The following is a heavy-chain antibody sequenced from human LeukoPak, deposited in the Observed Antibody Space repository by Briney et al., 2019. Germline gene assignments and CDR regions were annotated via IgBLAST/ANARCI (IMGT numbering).Heavy chain of an antibody. CDR3: ARAEEMATITDY. Sequence: GASVKVSCKASGYTFTSYYMHWVRQAPGRGLEWMGIINPSGGSTSYAQKFQSRVTMTRDTSTSTVYMELSSLRSEDTAVYYCARAEEMATITDYWGQGTLVTVSS. CDR1: GYTFTSYY. J-gene: IGHJ4*02. V-gene: IGHV1-46*01. CDR2: INPSGGST. D-gene: IGHD5-24*01.